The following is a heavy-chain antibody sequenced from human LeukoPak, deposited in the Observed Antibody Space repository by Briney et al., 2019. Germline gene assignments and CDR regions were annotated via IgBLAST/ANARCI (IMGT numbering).Heavy chain of an antibody. V-gene: IGHV3-30*02. Sequence: GGSLRLSCAASGFTFSSHGMHWVRQAPGKGLEWVAFIRYDGNSKYYADSVKGRFTISRDNSKNTLYLQMNSLRAEDTAVYYCAKDTKTNSRWSQGYFDYWGQGTLVTVSS. CDR3: AKDTKTNSRWSQGYFDY. CDR2: IRYDGNSK. D-gene: IGHD4-23*01. CDR1: GFTFSSHG. J-gene: IGHJ4*02.